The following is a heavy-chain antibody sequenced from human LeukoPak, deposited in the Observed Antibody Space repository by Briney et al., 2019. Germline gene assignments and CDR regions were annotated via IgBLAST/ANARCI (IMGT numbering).Heavy chain of an antibody. CDR3: AKDNFRSMVRGVMGY. Sequence: GGSLRLSCAASGFTFSSYAMSWVRQAPGKGLEWVSAISGSGGSTYYADSVKGRFTISRDNSKNTLYLQMNSLRAEDTAVYYSAKDNFRSMVRGVMGYWGQGTLVTVSS. CDR2: ISGSGGST. D-gene: IGHD3-10*01. J-gene: IGHJ4*02. V-gene: IGHV3-23*01. CDR1: GFTFSSYA.